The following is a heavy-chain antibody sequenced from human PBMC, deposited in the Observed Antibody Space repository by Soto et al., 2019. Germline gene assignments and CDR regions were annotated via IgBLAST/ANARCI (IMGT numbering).Heavy chain of an antibody. Sequence: PGGSLRLSCAASGFTFSSYAMSWVRQAPGKGLEWVSAISGSGGSTYYADSVKGRFTISRDNSKNTLYLQMSSLRAEDTAVYYCAKLDKLSNYFDYWGQGTPVTVSS. CDR3: AKLDKLSNYFDY. CDR1: GFTFSSYA. CDR2: ISGSGGST. V-gene: IGHV3-23*01. J-gene: IGHJ4*02. D-gene: IGHD1-7*01.